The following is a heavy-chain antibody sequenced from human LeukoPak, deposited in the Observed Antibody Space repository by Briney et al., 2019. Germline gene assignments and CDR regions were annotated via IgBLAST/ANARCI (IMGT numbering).Heavy chain of an antibody. CDR1: GYTFTVYY. J-gene: IGHJ4*02. D-gene: IGHD6-6*01. Sequence: ASVKVSCKTSGYTFTVYYMHWVRQAPGQGLEWMGWINPNSGGTNYAQKFQGRVTMTRDTSISTAYMELSRLRSDDTAVYYCARDFDGGSSLVSFDYWGQGTLVTVSS. CDR3: ARDFDGGSSLVSFDY. V-gene: IGHV1-2*02. CDR2: INPNSGGT.